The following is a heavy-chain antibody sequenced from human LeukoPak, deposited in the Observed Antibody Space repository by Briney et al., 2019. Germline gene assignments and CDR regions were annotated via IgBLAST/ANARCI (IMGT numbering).Heavy chain of an antibody. CDR3: ARARPFTYYDFWSGFHMDV. Sequence: GASVKVSCKASGGTVTSYDINWVRQATGQGLEWMGWMNPNRGNTGYAQKFQGRVTITRNTSISTAYMELSSLRSEDTAVYYCARARPFTYYDFWSGFHMDVWGKGTTVTVSS. D-gene: IGHD3-3*01. J-gene: IGHJ6*03. V-gene: IGHV1-8*03. CDR2: MNPNRGNT. CDR1: GGTVTSYD.